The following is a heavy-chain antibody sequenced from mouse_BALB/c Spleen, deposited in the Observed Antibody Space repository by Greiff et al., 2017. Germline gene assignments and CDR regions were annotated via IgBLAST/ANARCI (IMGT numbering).Heavy chain of an antibody. J-gene: IGHJ4*01. CDR2: ISSGGST. CDR1: GFTFSSYA. V-gene: IGHV5-6-5*01. Sequence: EVKLVESGGGLVKPGGSLKLSCAASGFTFSSYAMSWVRQTPEKRLEWVASISSGGSTYYPDSVKGRFTISRDNARNILYLQMSSLRSEDTAMYYCARGDEYYAMDYWGQGTSVTVSS. CDR3: ARGDEYYAMDY.